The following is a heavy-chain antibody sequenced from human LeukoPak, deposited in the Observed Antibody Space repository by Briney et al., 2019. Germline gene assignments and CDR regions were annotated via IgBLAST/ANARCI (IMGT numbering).Heavy chain of an antibody. V-gene: IGHV3-30*18. D-gene: IGHD3-10*01. CDR3: AKCRSMVRVPGAFDI. CDR1: GFTFSSYG. J-gene: IGHJ3*02. Sequence: GGSLRLSCAASGFTFSSYGMHWVRQAPGKGLEWVSVISYDGSNKYYADSVKGRFTISRDNSKNTLYLQMNSLRAEDTAVYYCAKCRSMVRVPGAFDIWGQGTMVTVSS. CDR2: ISYDGSNK.